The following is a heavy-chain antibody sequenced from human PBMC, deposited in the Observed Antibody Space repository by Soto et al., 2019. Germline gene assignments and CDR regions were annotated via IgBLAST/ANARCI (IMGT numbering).Heavy chain of an antibody. CDR1: GFTFSTYA. V-gene: IGHV3-23*01. Sequence: PGGSLRLSCAASGFTFSTYAMSWVRQAPGKGLEWVSGISGSGGSTYYADSVKGRFTISRDNSNNTLYLQMSSLRAADTAVYYCDREIMPLTNDWYFDLWGRGTLVTVSS. CDR3: DREIMPLTNDWYFDL. CDR2: ISGSGGST. D-gene: IGHD2-8*01. J-gene: IGHJ2*01.